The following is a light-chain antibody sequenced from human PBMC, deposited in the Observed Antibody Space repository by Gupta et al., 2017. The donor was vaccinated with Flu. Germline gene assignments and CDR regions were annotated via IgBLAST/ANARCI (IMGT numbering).Light chain of an antibody. CDR2: EVN. V-gene: IGLV2-8*01. CDR1: NSDVGTYNY. CDR3: SAEAGTNNFEV. Sequence: SALTQPPSASGSLGPSVTISCTGTNSDVGTYNYVSWYQQHPGKAPKLMIYEVNKRPSGVPDRFSGSKSGNTASLTVAGLQAEDGADYYCSAEAGTNNFEVFGGGTKLTVV. J-gene: IGLJ3*02.